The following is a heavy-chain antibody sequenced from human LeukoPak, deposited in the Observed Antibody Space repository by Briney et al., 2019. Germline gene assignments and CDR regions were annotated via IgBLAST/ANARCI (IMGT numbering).Heavy chain of an antibody. J-gene: IGHJ4*02. CDR2: FDPEDGET. CDR3: ATGVDYYGSGIPFDY. D-gene: IGHD3-10*01. Sequence: ASVKVSCKVSGYTLTELSMHWVRQAPGKGLEWTGGFDPEDGETIYAQKFQGRVTMTEDTSTDTAYMELSSLRSEDTAVYYCATGVDYYGSGIPFDYWGQGTLVTVSS. V-gene: IGHV1-24*01. CDR1: GYTLTELS.